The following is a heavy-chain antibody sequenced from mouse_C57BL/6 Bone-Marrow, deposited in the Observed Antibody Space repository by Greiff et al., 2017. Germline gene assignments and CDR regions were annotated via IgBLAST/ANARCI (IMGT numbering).Heavy chain of an antibody. Sequence: QVQLKQPGAGLVKPGASVKLSCKASGYTFTSYWMQWVKQRPGQGLEWIGEIDPSDSYTNYNQKFKGKATLTVDTSSSTAYMQLSSLTSEDSAVYYCARGDYGYDPWFAYWGQGTLVTVSA. V-gene: IGHV1-50*01. CDR1: GYTFTSYW. CDR3: ARGDYGYDPWFAY. J-gene: IGHJ3*01. D-gene: IGHD2-2*01. CDR2: IDPSDSYT.